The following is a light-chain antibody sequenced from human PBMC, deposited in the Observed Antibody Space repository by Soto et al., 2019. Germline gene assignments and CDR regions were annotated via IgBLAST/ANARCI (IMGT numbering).Light chain of an antibody. Sequence: DIQMIQFPSSLSASVGDRVTITCRASQSITRFLNWYQQKPGTAPELLISVASSLQSGVTSRFSDSGFGTEFTLTLSSLQPEDFATYYCQQSHTTPWTFSNGTKVEIK. CDR2: VAS. CDR3: QQSHTTPWT. J-gene: IGKJ1*01. CDR1: QSITRF. V-gene: IGKV1-39*01.